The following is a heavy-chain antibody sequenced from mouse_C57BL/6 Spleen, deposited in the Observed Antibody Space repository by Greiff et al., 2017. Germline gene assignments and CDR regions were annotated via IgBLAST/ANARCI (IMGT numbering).Heavy chain of an antibody. J-gene: IGHJ3*01. CDR2: ILPGSGSS. Sequence: QVQLKQSGAELMKPGASVKLSCKATGYTFTGYWIEWVKQRPGHGLELIGEILPGSGSSNYNEKFKGKATFTADTSSNTAYMQLSSLTTDDSAIYYCARSYYDYDEGLAYWGQGTLVSVSA. CDR3: ARSYYDYDEGLAY. CDR1: GYTFTGYW. V-gene: IGHV1-9*01. D-gene: IGHD2-4*01.